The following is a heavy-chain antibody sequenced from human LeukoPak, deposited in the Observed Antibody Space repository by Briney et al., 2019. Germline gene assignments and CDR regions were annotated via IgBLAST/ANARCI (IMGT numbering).Heavy chain of an antibody. CDR1: GGSISGNY. CDR2: IYYTGST. J-gene: IGHJ4*02. CDR3: ARNPRYTD. Sequence: TSETLSLTCTVSGGSISGNYWSWIRQPPGKGLEWIGYIYYTGSTNFSPSLKSRVSVSVDTSKNQFSLKLTSVTAADTAVYYCARNPRYTDWGQGTLVTVSS. V-gene: IGHV4-59*01. D-gene: IGHD5-18*01.